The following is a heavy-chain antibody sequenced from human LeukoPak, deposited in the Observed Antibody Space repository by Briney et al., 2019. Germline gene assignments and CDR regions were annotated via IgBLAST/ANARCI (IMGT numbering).Heavy chain of an antibody. CDR2: ISSGSRTI. CDR1: GFSFSGYS. CDR3: VRDSSGSY. Sequence: GGSLRLSCAASGFSFSGYSMNWVRQAPGKGLDWVSYISSGSRTIFYAESVKGRFTISRDNAKNLLYLEMNSLRAEDTAVYYCVRDSSGSYWGQGTLVTVSS. D-gene: IGHD3-22*01. J-gene: IGHJ4*02. V-gene: IGHV3-48*04.